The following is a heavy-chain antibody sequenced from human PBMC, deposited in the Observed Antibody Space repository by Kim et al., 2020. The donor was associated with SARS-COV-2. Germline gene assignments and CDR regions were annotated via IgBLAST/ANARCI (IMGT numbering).Heavy chain of an antibody. CDR1: GGSISYYF. CDR3: ARDRDYASGISSLDV. D-gene: IGHD3-10*01. J-gene: IGHJ6*02. CDR2: IYYSGTT. V-gene: IGHV4-59*13. Sequence: SETLSLTCTVSGGSISYYFWSWIRQPPGGGLDWIGYIYYSGTTDYNPSLKSRVTISLDTSKNQFSLKLSSVTAADTAVYYCARDRDYASGISSLDVWGQGTTVTVSS.